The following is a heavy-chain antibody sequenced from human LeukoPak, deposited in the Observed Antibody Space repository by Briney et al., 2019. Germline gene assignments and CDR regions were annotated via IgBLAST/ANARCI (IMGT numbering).Heavy chain of an antibody. J-gene: IGHJ4*02. CDR1: GFTFSTYS. CDR2: SSGSDDST. V-gene: IGHV3-23*01. D-gene: IGHD3-10*01. Sequence: GGSLRLSCAASGFTFSTYSMAWVRQAPGQGLELVSVSSGSDDSTYFADSVKGRFTTSRDNSKNTLYLQMNSLRAEDTAVYYCARAAMVRGVDFFDYWGQGTLVTVSS. CDR3: ARAAMVRGVDFFDY.